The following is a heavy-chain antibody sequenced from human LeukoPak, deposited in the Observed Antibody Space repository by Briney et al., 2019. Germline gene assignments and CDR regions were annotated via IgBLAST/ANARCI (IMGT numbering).Heavy chain of an antibody. V-gene: IGHV3-23*01. CDR1: GFTFSSYS. CDR3: AKGSSGYFFDL. D-gene: IGHD3-22*01. CDR2: ISNDGGGT. J-gene: IGHJ4*02. Sequence: GGSLRLSCGASGFTFSSYSMNWVRQAPGKGLEWVSAISNDGGGTTYADFVKGRFSVSRDNSKNTLFLQMNSLRAEDTALYYCAKGSSGYFFDLWGQGTLVTVSS.